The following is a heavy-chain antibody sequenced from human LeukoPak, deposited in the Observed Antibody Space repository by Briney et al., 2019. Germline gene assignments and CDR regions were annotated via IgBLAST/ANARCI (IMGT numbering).Heavy chain of an antibody. CDR3: ARDQADYDTLSVFDY. CDR1: GFTFSSYS. CDR2: ISSSSSYI. D-gene: IGHD3-9*01. J-gene: IGHJ4*02. V-gene: IGHV3-21*01. Sequence: GGSLRLSCAASGFTFSSYSMNWVRQAPGKGLEWVSSISSSSSYIYYADSVKGRFTISRDNAKNSLYLQMNSLRAEDTAVYYCARDQADYDTLSVFDYWGQGALVTVSS.